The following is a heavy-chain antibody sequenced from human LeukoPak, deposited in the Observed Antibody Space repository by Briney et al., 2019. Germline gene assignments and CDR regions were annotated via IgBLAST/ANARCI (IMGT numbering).Heavy chain of an antibody. Sequence: SETLSLTCNVSGASLSSYFWSWIRQPPGKGLEWIGYVYYDGYPNYSPSLRSRITISVEKSKSQFSLNLRSVTAADTALYFCAGTELGYCTVTGCPLESWGQGTLVTVSS. CDR1: GASLSSYF. CDR2: VYYDGYP. V-gene: IGHV4-59*01. D-gene: IGHD2-8*02. J-gene: IGHJ4*02. CDR3: AGTELGYCTVTGCPLES.